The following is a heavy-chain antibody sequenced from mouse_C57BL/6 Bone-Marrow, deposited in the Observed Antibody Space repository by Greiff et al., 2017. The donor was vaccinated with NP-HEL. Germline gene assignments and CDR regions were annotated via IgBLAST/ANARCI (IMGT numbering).Heavy chain of an antibody. CDR1: GYSITSGYY. Sequence: EVKVEESGPGLVKPSQSLSLTCSVTGYSITSGYYWNWIRQFPGNKLEWMGYISYDGSNNYNPSLKNRISITRDTSKNQFFLKLNSVTTEDTASYYCARRGSWLLYFDYWGQGTTLTVSS. CDR3: ARRGSWLLYFDY. V-gene: IGHV3-6*01. D-gene: IGHD2-3*01. J-gene: IGHJ2*01. CDR2: ISYDGSN.